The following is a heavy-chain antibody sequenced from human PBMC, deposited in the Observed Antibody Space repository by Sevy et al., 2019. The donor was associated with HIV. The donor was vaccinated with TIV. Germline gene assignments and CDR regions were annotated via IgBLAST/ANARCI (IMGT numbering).Heavy chain of an antibody. CDR3: AKRERSYYDSSGNYDAFDV. Sequence: GGSLRLSCAASGFTFSSYEMNWVRQAPGKGLEWVAFISFDGSDKWYVDSVKGRFTISRDNSKNTLYVQMNTLRDEDTAVYYCAKRERSYYDSSGNYDAFDVWGQGTSVTVSS. CDR2: ISFDGSDK. V-gene: IGHV3-33*03. J-gene: IGHJ3*01. D-gene: IGHD3-22*01. CDR1: GFTFSSYE.